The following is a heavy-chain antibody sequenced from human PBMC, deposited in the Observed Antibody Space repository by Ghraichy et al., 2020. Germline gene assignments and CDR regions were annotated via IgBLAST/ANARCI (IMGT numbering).Heavy chain of an antibody. D-gene: IGHD5-24*01. J-gene: IGHJ6*02. CDR3: AGNEGRWLPYVGDI. Sequence: SETLSLTCTVSGGSISSYYWSWIRQSPRKGLEWIGYIFYTGSINYNPSLEGRVTISVDRSKNQLSLNLRTVTAADTAVYYCAGNEGRWLPYVGDIWGQGTTVIVS. CDR1: GGSISSYY. V-gene: IGHV4-59*08. CDR2: IFYTGSI.